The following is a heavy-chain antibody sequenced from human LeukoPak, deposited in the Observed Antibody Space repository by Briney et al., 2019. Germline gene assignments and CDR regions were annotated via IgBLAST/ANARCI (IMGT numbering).Heavy chain of an antibody. CDR2: ISGSGGST. J-gene: IGHJ4*02. D-gene: IGHD6-19*01. Sequence: GGSLRLSCSASGFPFSHFAMICVRQAPGKGLEWVSGISGSGGSTYYADSVRGRFTISRDNSKSTLYLQMNSLRAEDTAVYYCAKALSYSRGFDYWGQGTLVTVSS. CDR1: GFPFSHFA. V-gene: IGHV3-23*01. CDR3: AKALSYSRGFDY.